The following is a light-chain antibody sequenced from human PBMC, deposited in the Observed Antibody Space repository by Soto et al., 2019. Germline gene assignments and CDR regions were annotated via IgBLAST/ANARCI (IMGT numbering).Light chain of an antibody. J-gene: IGKJ2*01. CDR3: QQYGSSQT. CDR1: QSVSSNF. Sequence: EIVLTQSPGTLSLSPGERATLSCRASQSVSSNFLAWYQQKPGQTPRLLIYGASSRATGIPDRFSGSGSGTXXTXXIXRLEPEYFXXXXCQQYGSSQTFGQGTKLEIK. V-gene: IGKV3-20*01. CDR2: GAS.